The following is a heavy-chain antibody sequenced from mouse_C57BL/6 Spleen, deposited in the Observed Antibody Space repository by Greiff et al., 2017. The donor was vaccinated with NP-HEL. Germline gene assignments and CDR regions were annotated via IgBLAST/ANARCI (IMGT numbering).Heavy chain of an antibody. D-gene: IGHD2-5*01. J-gene: IGHJ2*01. V-gene: IGHV1-69*01. CDR3: AREVSNAFDY. CDR1: GYTFTSYW. Sequence: QVQLQQPGAELVMPGASVKLSCKASGYTFTSYWMHWVKQRPGQGLEWIGEIDPSDSYTNYTQKFKGKSTLTVDKSSSTAYMQLSSLTSEDSAVYYCAREVSNAFDYWGQGTTLTVSS. CDR2: IDPSDSYT.